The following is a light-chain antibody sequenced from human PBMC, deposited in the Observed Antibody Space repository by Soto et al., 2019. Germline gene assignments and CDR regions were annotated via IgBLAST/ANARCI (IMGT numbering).Light chain of an antibody. CDR1: SSDIGGYIY. CDR3: SAFSSSTTLYV. CDR2: EGS. Sequence: QSALTQPASVSGSPGQSITISCTGTSSDIGGYIYVSWYQQHPGKAPKLMIYEGSKRPSGVSNRFSGSKSGNTASLNISGLQAEDEADYYCSAFSSSTTLYVFGTGTKLTV. V-gene: IGLV2-14*01. J-gene: IGLJ1*01.